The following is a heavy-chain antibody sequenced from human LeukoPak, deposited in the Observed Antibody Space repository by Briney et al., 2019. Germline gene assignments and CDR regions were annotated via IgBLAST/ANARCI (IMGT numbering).Heavy chain of an antibody. Sequence: SETLSLTCAVYGGSFSGYYWSWIRQPPGKGLEWIGEINHSGSANYNPSLKSRVTISEDTSKNQFSLKLSSVTAADTAVYYCARKNLGYCSSTSCYYYYMDVWGKGTTVTVSS. D-gene: IGHD2-2*01. CDR3: ARKNLGYCSSTSCYYYYMDV. CDR1: GGSFSGYY. J-gene: IGHJ6*03. V-gene: IGHV4-34*01. CDR2: INHSGSA.